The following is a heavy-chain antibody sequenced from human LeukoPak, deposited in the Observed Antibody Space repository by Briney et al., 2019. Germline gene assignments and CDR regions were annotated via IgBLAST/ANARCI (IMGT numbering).Heavy chain of an antibody. CDR2: ISFTGGTT. Sequence: GGSLRLPCAASGFTFSSYGMSWVRQAPGKGLEWVSSISFTGGTTYYADSVKGRFTISRDNSKDTLYLQMNSVRAEDTAIYYCVKNGDRGAYCSGGSCYPYYYYYMDVWGKGTTVTISS. V-gene: IGHV3-23*01. J-gene: IGHJ6*03. D-gene: IGHD2-15*01. CDR1: GFTFSSYG. CDR3: VKNGDRGAYCSGGSCYPYYYYYMDV.